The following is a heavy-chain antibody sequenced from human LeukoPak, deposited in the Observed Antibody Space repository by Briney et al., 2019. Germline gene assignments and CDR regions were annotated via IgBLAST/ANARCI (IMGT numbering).Heavy chain of an antibody. J-gene: IGHJ6*02. D-gene: IGHD4/OR15-4a*01. CDR2: IIPIFGTA. CDR3: ARDGARYYYYYGMDV. V-gene: IGHV1-69*13. CDR1: GGTFSSYA. Sequence: ASVKVSCKASGGTFSSYAISWVRQAPGQGLEWMGGIIPIFGTANYAQKFQGRVTITADESTSTAYMELSSLRSEDMAVYYCARDGARYYYYYGMDVWGQGTTVTVSS.